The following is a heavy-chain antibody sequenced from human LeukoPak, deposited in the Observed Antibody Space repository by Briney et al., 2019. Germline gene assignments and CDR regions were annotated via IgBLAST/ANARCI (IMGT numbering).Heavy chain of an antibody. CDR3: ARISSYYDSSDYRRFGASDI. CDR1: GDSISSGDYY. J-gene: IGHJ3*02. Sequence: SQTLSLTCTVSGDSISSGDYYWSWIRQPAGKGLEWIGRIYTSGSTNYNPSLKSRVTISVDTSKNQFSLKLTSVTAADTAVYYCARISSYYDSSDYRRFGASDIWGQGTMVSVSS. D-gene: IGHD3-22*01. V-gene: IGHV4-61*02. CDR2: IYTSGST.